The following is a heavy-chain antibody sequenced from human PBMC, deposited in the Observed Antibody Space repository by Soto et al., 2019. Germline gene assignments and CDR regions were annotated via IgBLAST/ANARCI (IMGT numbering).Heavy chain of an antibody. D-gene: IGHD3-3*01. CDR1: GFTFRGYS. Sequence: PGGSLTLSYATSGFTFRGYSMHRLRQAPGKELEWVAVTSSDGATTYYADSVRGRFTVSRDNSKRTLFLQMNSLIPDDTAVYYCAREVVLTEWFFDNWGQGILVIVSS. V-gene: IGHV3-30*04. CDR3: AREVVLTEWFFDN. CDR2: TSSDGATT. J-gene: IGHJ4*02.